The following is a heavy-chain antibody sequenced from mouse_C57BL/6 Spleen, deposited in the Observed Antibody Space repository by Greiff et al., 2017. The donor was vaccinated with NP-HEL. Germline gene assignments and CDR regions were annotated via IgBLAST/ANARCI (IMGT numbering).Heavy chain of an antibody. V-gene: IGHV1-76*01. Sequence: QVQLKQSGAELVRPGASVKLSCKASGYTFTDYYINWVKQRPGQGLEWIARIYPGSGNTYYNEKFKGKATLTAEKSSSTAYMQLSSLTSEDSAVYFCARGTGKDAMDYWGQGTSVTVSS. J-gene: IGHJ4*01. CDR2: IYPGSGNT. D-gene: IGHD4-1*01. CDR1: GYTFTDYY. CDR3: ARGTGKDAMDY.